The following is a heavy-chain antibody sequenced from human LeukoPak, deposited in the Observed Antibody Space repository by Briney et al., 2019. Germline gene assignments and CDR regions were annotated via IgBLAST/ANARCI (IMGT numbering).Heavy chain of an antibody. CDR3: ARGLTTVTTYWMDA. D-gene: IGHD4-17*01. J-gene: IGHJ5*02. Sequence: SETLSLTCAVYGGSFSGYYWSWIRQPPGKGLESIGEINHSGSTNYNPSLKSRVTISVDTSKNQYSMTLSSVTAADTAVYYCARGLTTVTTYWMDAWGQGTLVTVSS. CDR1: GGSFSGYY. V-gene: IGHV4-34*01. CDR2: INHSGST.